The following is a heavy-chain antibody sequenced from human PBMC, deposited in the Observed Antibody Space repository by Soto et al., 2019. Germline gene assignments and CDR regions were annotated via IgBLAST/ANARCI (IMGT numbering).Heavy chain of an antibody. J-gene: IGHJ4*02. Sequence: QEQLQESGPGLVKPSETLSLTCTVSGASISSYYWSWIRQPPGKGLDWIGYIHYSGSINYNPSLKRRVIISIDTSKHRVSLNLSSVTAADTAVYYCARHSQNGPPLWFGELLSWGQGTLVTVSS. V-gene: IGHV4-59*01. CDR3: ARHSQNGPPLWFGELLS. D-gene: IGHD3-10*01. CDR1: GASISSYY. CDR2: IHYSGSI.